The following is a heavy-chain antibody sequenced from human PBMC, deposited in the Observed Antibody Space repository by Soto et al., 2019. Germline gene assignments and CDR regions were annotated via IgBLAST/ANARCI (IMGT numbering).Heavy chain of an antibody. D-gene: IGHD3-10*01. V-gene: IGHV1-18*01. CDR2: ISAYNVNT. J-gene: IGHJ4*02. Sequence: QVQLVQSGAEVKKPGASVKVSCKASGYTFTSYGISWVRQAPGQGLEWMGWISAYNVNTNYAQKLQGRVTMTTDTSTSTAYMELRSLRSDDTAVYYCASDPGYYGAGQILGDYWGQGTLVAVSS. CDR1: GYTFTSYG. CDR3: ASDPGYYGAGQILGDY.